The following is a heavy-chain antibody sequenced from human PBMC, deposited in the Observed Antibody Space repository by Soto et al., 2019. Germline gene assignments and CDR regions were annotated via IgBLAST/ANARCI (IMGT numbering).Heavy chain of an antibody. Sequence: QVQLQESGPGLVKPSQTLSLTCTVSGGSISSDDYYWSWIRQPPGKGLEWIGFMSYSGSTSYNAPLKSRVTISLDTSKNQFSLNLNFLTAADTAVYHYATMGSPPTRLYDFDNWGQGTLVTVSS. D-gene: IGHD1-1*01. V-gene: IGHV4-30-4*01. J-gene: IGHJ4*02. CDR3: ATMGSPPTRLYDFDN. CDR2: MSYSGST. CDR1: GGSISSDDYY.